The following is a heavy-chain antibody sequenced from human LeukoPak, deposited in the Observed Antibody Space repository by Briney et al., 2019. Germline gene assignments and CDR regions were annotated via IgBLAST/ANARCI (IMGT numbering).Heavy chain of an antibody. CDR3: ARAAYTYYYGSGSYLDY. D-gene: IGHD3-10*01. CDR1: GFTVTSNY. J-gene: IGHJ4*02. V-gene: IGHV3-66*01. CDR2: IYSGGIT. Sequence: GGSLRLSCAASGFTVTSNYMSWVRQAPGKGLEWVSVIYSGGITYYADSVEGRFTISRDFSKNTLFLEMNSLRAEDTAVYYCARAAYTYYYGSGSYLDYWGQGTLVTVSS.